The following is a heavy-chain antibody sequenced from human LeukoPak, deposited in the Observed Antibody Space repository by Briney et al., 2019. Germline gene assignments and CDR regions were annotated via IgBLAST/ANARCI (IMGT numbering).Heavy chain of an antibody. Sequence: GGSLRLSCAASGFTFSSYWMSWVRQAPGKGLEWVANIKQDGSEKYYVDSVKGRFTISRDNAKNSLYLQMNSLRAEDTAVYYCAREWVAVAGTEPYQYLDYYYGMDVWGQGTTVTVSS. J-gene: IGHJ6*02. CDR3: AREWVAVAGTEPYQYLDYYYGMDV. CDR2: IKQDGSEK. V-gene: IGHV3-7*01. CDR1: GFTFSSYW. D-gene: IGHD6-19*01.